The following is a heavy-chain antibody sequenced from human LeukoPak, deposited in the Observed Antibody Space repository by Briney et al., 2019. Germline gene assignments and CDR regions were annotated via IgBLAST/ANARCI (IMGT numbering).Heavy chain of an antibody. CDR2: TYSDGNT. CDR1: GSTVSSTY. CDR3: ARDLPLPQYSGSCGRFDC. V-gene: IGHV3-66*01. Sequence: PGGSLTLSCAASGSTVSSTYMSWVRQPPRKGQEWVSVTYSDGNTYYADSVRGRLTVSRDNSKNTLYLQINSLRAEDTAVYYCARDLPLPQYSGSCGRFDCWGQGTLVTVSS. D-gene: IGHD1-26*01. J-gene: IGHJ4*02.